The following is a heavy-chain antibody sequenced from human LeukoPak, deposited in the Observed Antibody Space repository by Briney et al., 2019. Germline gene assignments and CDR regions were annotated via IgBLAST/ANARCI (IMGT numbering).Heavy chain of an antibody. CDR3: AKYGLYYYDSSGYYLDY. CDR1: GFTFSSYG. V-gene: IGHV3-30*18. CDR2: ISYDGSNK. Sequence: PGRSLRLSCAASGFTFSSYGMHWVRQAPGKGLEWVAVISYDGSNKYYADSVKGRFTISRDNSKNTLYLQMNSLRAEDTAVYYCAKYGLYYYDSSGYYLDYWGQGTLVTVSS. J-gene: IGHJ4*02. D-gene: IGHD3-22*01.